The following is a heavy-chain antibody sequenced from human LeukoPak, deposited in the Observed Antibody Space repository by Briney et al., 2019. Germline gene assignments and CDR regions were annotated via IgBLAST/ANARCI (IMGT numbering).Heavy chain of an antibody. Sequence: PSQTLSLTCTVSGGSISSGGYYWSWIRQHPGKGLEWIGYIYYSGSTYYNPSLKSRVTISVDTSKNQFSLKLSSVTAADTAVYYCARDKLHYYGSGSYFPDYYYGMDVWGQGTTVTVSS. J-gene: IGHJ6*02. CDR1: GGSISSGGYY. CDR3: ARDKLHYYGSGSYFPDYYYGMDV. CDR2: IYYSGST. D-gene: IGHD3-10*01. V-gene: IGHV4-31*03.